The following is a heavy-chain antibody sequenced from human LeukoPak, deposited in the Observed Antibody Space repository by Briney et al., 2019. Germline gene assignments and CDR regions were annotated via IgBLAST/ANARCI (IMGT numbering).Heavy chain of an antibody. CDR2: IRYDGSNK. Sequence: SGGSLRLSCAASGFTFSSYGMHWVRQAPGKGLEWVAFIRYDGSNKYYADSMKGRFTISRDNSKNTLYLQMNSLRAEDTAVYYCAKDLWDGPQGDYWGQGTLVTVSS. J-gene: IGHJ4*02. V-gene: IGHV3-30*02. D-gene: IGHD3-16*01. CDR1: GFTFSSYG. CDR3: AKDLWDGPQGDY.